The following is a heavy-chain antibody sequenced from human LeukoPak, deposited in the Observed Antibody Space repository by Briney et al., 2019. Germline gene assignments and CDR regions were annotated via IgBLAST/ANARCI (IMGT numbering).Heavy chain of an antibody. D-gene: IGHD3-22*01. V-gene: IGHV4-59*08. CDR3: ARHYYDSSGYFYQDY. Sequence: SETLSLTCTVSGGSISGYYWSWIRQPPGRGLEWIGYIYYSGSTDYNPSLKSRVTMSVDTSKNQFSLKLSSVTAADTAVYYCARHYYDSSGYFYQDYWGQGTLVTVSS. J-gene: IGHJ4*02. CDR2: IYYSGST. CDR1: GGSISGYY.